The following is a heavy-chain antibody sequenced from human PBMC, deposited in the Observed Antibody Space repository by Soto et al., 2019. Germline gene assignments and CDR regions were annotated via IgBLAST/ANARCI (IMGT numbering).Heavy chain of an antibody. Sequence: GGSQRLSYAASGFTFSSYAVSWVRQAPGKGLEWVSAISDSGGSTYYADSVKGRFTISRDNSKNTLYLQMNSMRAEDAAVYYCAKAPSSSWWPFDYWGQGTLVTVSS. CDR1: GFTFSSYA. D-gene: IGHD6-13*01. CDR2: ISDSGGST. CDR3: AKAPSSSWWPFDY. J-gene: IGHJ4*02. V-gene: IGHV3-23*01.